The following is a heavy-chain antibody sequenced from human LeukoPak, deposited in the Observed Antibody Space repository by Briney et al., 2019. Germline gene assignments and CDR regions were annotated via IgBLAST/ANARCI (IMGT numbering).Heavy chain of an antibody. D-gene: IGHD3-3*02. V-gene: IGHV1-3*03. CDR3: ARQLASGPIFDY. CDR2: INTGSGNT. J-gene: IGHJ4*02. CDR1: GYTFTSYT. Sequence: ASVKVSCKASGYTFTSYTMHWVRQAPGQRLEWMGWINTGSGNTKYSQDSQGRVTVTRDTSASTAYMELSNLRSEDMAVYYCARQLASGPIFDYWGQGTLVTVSS.